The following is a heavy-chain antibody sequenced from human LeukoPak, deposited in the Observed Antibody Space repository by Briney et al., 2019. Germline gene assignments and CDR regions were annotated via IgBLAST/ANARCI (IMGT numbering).Heavy chain of an antibody. CDR3: AKSPQYYYDSSGAMAFD. D-gene: IGHD3-22*01. V-gene: IGHV3-23*01. CDR2: ISGSGGST. CDR1: GFTFSSYS. Sequence: GGSLRLSCAASGFTFSSYSMNWVRQAPGKGLEWVSAISGSGGSTYYADSVKGRFTISRDNSKNTLYLQMNSLRAEDTAVYYCAKSPQYYYDSSGAMAFDWGQGTLVTVSS. J-gene: IGHJ4*02.